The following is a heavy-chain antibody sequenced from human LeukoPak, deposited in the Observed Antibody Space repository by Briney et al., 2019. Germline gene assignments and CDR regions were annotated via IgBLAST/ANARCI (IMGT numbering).Heavy chain of an antibody. CDR2: INPNSGDT. CDR3: ARDRTRYYYYSYMDV. Sequence: GASVKVSCKASGYTFTGYYMHWVRQAPGQGLEWMGWINPNSGDTNYAQKFQGRVTMTRDTSISTAYMELSRLRSDDTAVYYCARDRTRYYYYSYMDVWGKGTAVTIS. J-gene: IGHJ6*03. CDR1: GYTFTGYY. V-gene: IGHV1-2*02. D-gene: IGHD1-14*01.